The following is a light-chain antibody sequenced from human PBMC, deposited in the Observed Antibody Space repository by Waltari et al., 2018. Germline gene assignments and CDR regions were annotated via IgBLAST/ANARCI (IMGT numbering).Light chain of an antibody. J-gene: IGLJ3*02. CDR2: EVS. Sequence: QSALTQPPSASGSPGQSVTISCTGASSDVGDYNYVSCYQQHPGKAPKLMIYEVSKRPSGVSDRFSGSKSGNTASLTVSGLQAEDEADYYCSSYAGSNNWVFGGGTKLTVL. CDR1: SSDVGDYNY. CDR3: SSYAGSNNWV. V-gene: IGLV2-8*01.